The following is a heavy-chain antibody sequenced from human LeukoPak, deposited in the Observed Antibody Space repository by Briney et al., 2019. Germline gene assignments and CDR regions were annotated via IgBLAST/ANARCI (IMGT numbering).Heavy chain of an antibody. CDR1: GYTFTSYG. V-gene: IGHV1-18*01. J-gene: IGHJ6*02. Sequence: ASVKVSCKASGYTFTSYGISWVRQAPGQGLEWMGWISAYNGNTNYAQKLQGRVTMTTDTSTSTAYMELRSLRSDDTAVYYCARDRDCSSTSCYYARYYGMDVWGQGTTVTVSS. CDR3: ARDRDCSSTSCYYARYYGMDV. D-gene: IGHD2-2*01. CDR2: ISAYNGNT.